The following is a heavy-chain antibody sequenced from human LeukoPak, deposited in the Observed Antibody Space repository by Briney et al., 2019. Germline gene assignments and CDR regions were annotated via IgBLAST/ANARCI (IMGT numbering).Heavy chain of an antibody. V-gene: IGHV3-30*07. CDR3: ARGPRYNWNDGGLAD. Sequence: GGSLRLSCAASGFTFSSYAMHWVRQAPGKGLEWVAVISYDGSNKYYADFVKGRFTISRDNSKNTLYLQMNSLRAEDTAVYYCARGPRYNWNDGGLADWGQGTLVTVSS. D-gene: IGHD1-1*01. J-gene: IGHJ4*02. CDR2: ISYDGSNK. CDR1: GFTFSSYA.